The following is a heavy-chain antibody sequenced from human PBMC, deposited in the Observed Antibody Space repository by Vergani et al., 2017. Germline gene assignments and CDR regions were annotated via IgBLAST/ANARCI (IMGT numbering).Heavy chain of an antibody. CDR3: ARAPIAARLLLDY. V-gene: IGHV3-23*04. D-gene: IGHD6-6*01. J-gene: IGHJ4*02. Sequence: EVQLVESGGGLVQPGRSLRLSCAASGFTFSSYAMSWVRQAPGKGLEWVSAISGSGGSTYYADSVKGRFTISRDNSKNTLYLQMNSLRAEDTAVYYCARAPIAARLLLDYWGQGTLVTVSS. CDR1: GFTFSSYA. CDR2: ISGSGGST.